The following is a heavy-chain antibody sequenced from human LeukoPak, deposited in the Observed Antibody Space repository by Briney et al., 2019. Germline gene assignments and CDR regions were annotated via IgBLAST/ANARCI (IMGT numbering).Heavy chain of an antibody. J-gene: IGHJ4*02. Sequence: SETLSLTCAVYGGSFSGYYWSWIRQPPGKGLEWIGEINHSGSTYYNPSLKSRVTISVDTSKNQFSLKLSSVTAADTAVYYCARYPRGAAAGNFDYWGQGTLVTVSS. CDR1: GGSFSGYY. D-gene: IGHD6-13*01. CDR3: ARYPRGAAAGNFDY. CDR2: INHSGST. V-gene: IGHV4-34*01.